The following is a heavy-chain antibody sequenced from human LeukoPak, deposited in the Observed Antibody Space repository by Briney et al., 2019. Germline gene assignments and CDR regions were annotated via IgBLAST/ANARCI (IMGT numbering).Heavy chain of an antibody. CDR2: IYHSGST. V-gene: IGHV4-38-2*02. CDR1: GYSISSGYY. CDR3: AREAITMVRGEIDY. D-gene: IGHD3-10*01. J-gene: IGHJ4*02. Sequence: PSETLSLTCTVSGYSISSGYYWGWIRQPPGKGLEWTGSIYHSGSTYYNPSLKSRVTISVDTSKNQFSLKLGSVTAADTAVYYCAREAITMVRGEIDYWGQGTLVTVSS.